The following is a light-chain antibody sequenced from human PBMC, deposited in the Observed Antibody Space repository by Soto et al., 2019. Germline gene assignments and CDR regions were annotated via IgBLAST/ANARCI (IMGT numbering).Light chain of an antibody. Sequence: EIVMTQSPATLSVSPGERATLSCRASQGVSSSLAWDQQKPGQAPRLLIYGASTRATGIPARFSGSGSGTEFTLTINSLQSEDFAVYYCQQYDNWPLTFGGGTKVEIK. CDR1: QGVSSS. V-gene: IGKV3-15*01. J-gene: IGKJ4*01. CDR3: QQYDNWPLT. CDR2: GAS.